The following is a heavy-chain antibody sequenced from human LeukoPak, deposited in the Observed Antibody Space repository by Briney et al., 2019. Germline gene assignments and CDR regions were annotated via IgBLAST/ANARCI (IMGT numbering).Heavy chain of an antibody. CDR1: GGSISSYY. CDR2: IYYSGST. V-gene: IGHV4-59*01. Sequence: SETLSLTCTVSGGSISSYYWSWIRQPPGKGLEWIGYIYYSGSTNYNPSLKSRVTISVDTSKNQFSLKLSSVTAEDTAVYYCARDVIGGDQYYYYMDVWGKGTTVTVSS. J-gene: IGHJ6*03. D-gene: IGHD4-17*01. CDR3: ARDVIGGDQYYYYMDV.